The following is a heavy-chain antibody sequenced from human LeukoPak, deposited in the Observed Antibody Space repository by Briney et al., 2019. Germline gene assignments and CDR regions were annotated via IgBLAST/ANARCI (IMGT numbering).Heavy chain of an antibody. J-gene: IGHJ4*02. D-gene: IGHD1-7*01. CDR3: AKLRGGTTRNSYDY. CDR1: GFTFSSYA. V-gene: IGHV3-23*01. Sequence: AGGSLRLSCAASGFTFSSYAMSWVRQAPGKGLEWVSAISGSGGSTYYADSVKGRFTISRDNSKNTLYLQMNSLRAEDTAVYYCAKLRGGTTRNSYDYWGQGTLVTVSS. CDR2: ISGSGGST.